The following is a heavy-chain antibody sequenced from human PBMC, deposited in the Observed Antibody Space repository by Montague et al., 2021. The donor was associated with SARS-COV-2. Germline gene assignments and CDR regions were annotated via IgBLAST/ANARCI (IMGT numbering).Heavy chain of an antibody. J-gene: IGHJ4*02. CDR2: ISYDGSNK. CDR1: GFTFSSYA. Sequence: SLRLSFAAPGFTFSSYAMHLFRQAPGKGLDWVAVISYDGSNKYYADSVKGRFTISRDNSKNTLYLQMNSLRAEDTAVYYCAAEMATISAPLDYWGQGTLVTVSS. V-gene: IGHV3-30*04. D-gene: IGHD5-24*01. CDR3: AAEMATISAPLDY.